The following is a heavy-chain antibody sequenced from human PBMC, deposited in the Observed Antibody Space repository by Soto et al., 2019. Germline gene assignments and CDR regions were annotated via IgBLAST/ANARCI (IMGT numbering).Heavy chain of an antibody. J-gene: IGHJ6*02. D-gene: IGHD5-12*01. CDR2: INPSGGST. CDR1: GYTFTSYY. CDR3: ARGDIVAIFGMDV. V-gene: IGHV1-46*01. Sequence: QVQLVQSGAEVKKPGASVKVSCKASGYTFTSYYMHWVRQAPGQGLEWMGIINPSGGSTTYAQKSQGRVTMTRDTSTSTVYMELSSLRSEDTAVYYCARGDIVAIFGMDVWGQGTTVTVSS.